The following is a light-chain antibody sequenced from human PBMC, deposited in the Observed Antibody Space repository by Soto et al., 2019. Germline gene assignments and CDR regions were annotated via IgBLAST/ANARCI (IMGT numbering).Light chain of an antibody. CDR3: SSYTSSSTLNVV. J-gene: IGLJ2*01. CDR1: RSDVGGYNY. V-gene: IGLV2-14*01. Sequence: QSALTQPASVSGSPGQSITISCTGTRSDVGGYNYVSWYQQHPGKAPKLMMYDVSNRPSRVSNRFSGSKSGNTASLTISGLQAEDEADYYCSSYTSSSTLNVVFGGGTTVTVL. CDR2: DVS.